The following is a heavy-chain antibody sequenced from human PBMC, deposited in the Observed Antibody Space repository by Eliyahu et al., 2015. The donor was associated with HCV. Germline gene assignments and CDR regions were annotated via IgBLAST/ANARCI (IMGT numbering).Heavy chain of an antibody. CDR1: GFXFSXYY. CDR3: ARDRFLSARSDYYYYMDV. J-gene: IGHJ6*03. V-gene: IGHV3-11*01. D-gene: IGHD3-10*01. CDR2: ISSSGSTI. Sequence: QVQLVESGGGLVKPGGSLRLSCAASGFXFSXYYMSWIRQAPGKGLEWVSYISSSGSTIYYADSVKGRFTISRDNAKNSLYLQMNSLRAEDTAVYYCARDRFLSARSDYYYYMDVWGKGTTVTVSS.